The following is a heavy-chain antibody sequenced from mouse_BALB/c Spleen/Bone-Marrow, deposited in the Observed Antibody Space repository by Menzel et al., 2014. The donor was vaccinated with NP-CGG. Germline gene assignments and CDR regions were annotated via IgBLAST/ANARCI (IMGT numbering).Heavy chain of an antibody. D-gene: IGHD2-4*01. CDR1: GFTFSNYG. CDR2: ISGGGSYT. CDR3: ARHAYYDQTEVAFVY. Sequence: EVKLVESGGGLVKSGGSLKLSCAASGFTFSNYGMSWVRQTPEKRLEGVATISGGGSYTFYSDSVKGRFTISRDNAKNNLYLQLSSLRAEDTAWYYCARHAYYDQTEVAFVYWGQGTLVTVSA. V-gene: IGHV5-9-2*01. J-gene: IGHJ3*01.